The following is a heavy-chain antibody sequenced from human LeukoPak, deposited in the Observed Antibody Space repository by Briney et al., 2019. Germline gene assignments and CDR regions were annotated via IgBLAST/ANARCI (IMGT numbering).Heavy chain of an antibody. CDR2: IYFTRIT. Sequence: PSETLSLTCTLPRDSISSSYRSCIRQPPGRGLEWIGHIYFTRITNHNPSLRSRVTMSLDTSKNQSSLKLNSVTAADKTVYYCARSSGAFDYWGQGALVTVSS. CDR3: ARSSGAFDY. J-gene: IGHJ4*02. CDR1: RDSISSSY. V-gene: IGHV4-59*01.